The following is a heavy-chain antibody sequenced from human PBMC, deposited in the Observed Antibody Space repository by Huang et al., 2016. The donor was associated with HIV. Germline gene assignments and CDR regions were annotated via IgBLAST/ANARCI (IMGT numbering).Heavy chain of an antibody. CDR3: AREFVIFGAPLWPAY. CDR2: INPGNGNT. CDR1: GYSFTTYA. J-gene: IGHJ4*02. D-gene: IGHD2-21*01. Sequence: QVQLVQSGAEVKKPGASVKVSCKASGYSFTTYALHWVRQAPGHRLEWMGWINPGNGNTNYSQKFQGRVTSTRDTSASTVYREVSSLTFEDTAVYYCAREFVIFGAPLWPAYWGQGTLISVSS. V-gene: IGHV1-3*01.